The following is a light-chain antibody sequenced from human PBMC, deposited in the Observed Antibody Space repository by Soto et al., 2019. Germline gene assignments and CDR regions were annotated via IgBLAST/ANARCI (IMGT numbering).Light chain of an antibody. J-gene: IGKJ1*01. Sequence: EIVLTQSPATLSLSPGARAPLSCRASQSVSSYLAWYQQKPGQAPRLLIYGASSRATGIPDRFSGSGSGTDFTLTISRLEPEDFAVYYCQQYGSSGTFGQGTKVDI. CDR3: QQYGSSGT. CDR2: GAS. CDR1: QSVSSY. V-gene: IGKV3-20*01.